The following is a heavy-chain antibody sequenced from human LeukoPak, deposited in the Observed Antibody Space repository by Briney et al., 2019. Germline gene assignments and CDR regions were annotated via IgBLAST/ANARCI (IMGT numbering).Heavy chain of an antibody. J-gene: IGHJ5*02. D-gene: IGHD2-2*01. CDR2: INPNSGGT. CDR3: ARGSFSYCSSTSCYRVRFDP. Sequence: ASVKDSCKASGYTFTGYYMHWVRQAPGQGLEWMGWINPNSGGTNYAQKFQGRVTMTRDTSISTAYMELSRLRSDDTAVYYCARGSFSYCSSTSCYRVRFDPWGQGTLVTVSS. CDR1: GYTFTGYY. V-gene: IGHV1-2*02.